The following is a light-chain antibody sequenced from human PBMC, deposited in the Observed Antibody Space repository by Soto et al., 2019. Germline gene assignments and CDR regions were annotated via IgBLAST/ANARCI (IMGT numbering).Light chain of an antibody. CDR3: SSYTSSNTLV. CDR2: EVS. CDR1: SSDVGGYNF. V-gene: IGLV2-14*01. Sequence: QSVLTQPASVSGSPGQSITISCTGTSSDVGGYNFVSWYQQHPGKAPKLMIYEVSSRPLGVSNRFSGSKSGNTASLTLSGLQPEDEAHYYCSSYTSSNTLVFGGGTQLTVL. J-gene: IGLJ2*01.